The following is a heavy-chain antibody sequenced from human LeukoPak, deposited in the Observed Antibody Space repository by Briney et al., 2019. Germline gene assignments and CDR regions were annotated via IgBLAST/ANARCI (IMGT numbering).Heavy chain of an antibody. D-gene: IGHD4-17*01. Sequence: SGTLSLTFAVYGGSFSCYYWSWIRQPPGKGVEWIGEINHSGSTNYNPSLKSRVTISVDTSKNQFSLKLSSVTAADTAVYYCAREDYGDYGLDYWGQGTLVTVSS. CDR3: AREDYGDYGLDY. CDR2: INHSGST. CDR1: GGSFSCYY. V-gene: IGHV4-34*01. J-gene: IGHJ4*02.